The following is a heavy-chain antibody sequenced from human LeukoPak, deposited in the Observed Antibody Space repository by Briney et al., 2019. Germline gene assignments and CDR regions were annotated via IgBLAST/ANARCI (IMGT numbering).Heavy chain of an antibody. J-gene: IGHJ4*02. CDR3: ATYGRDGYKGFY. V-gene: IGHV3-48*04. D-gene: IGHD5-24*01. CDR1: GFTLYKYS. Sequence: PGGSLRPSCAASGFTLYKYSMSWVRQTPGKGLEWITYIDGSSATIYYADSVKGRFTTSRDNARNSVYLHMNSLRAEDTAVYYCATYGRDGYKGFYWGQGALVTVSS. CDR2: IDGSSATI.